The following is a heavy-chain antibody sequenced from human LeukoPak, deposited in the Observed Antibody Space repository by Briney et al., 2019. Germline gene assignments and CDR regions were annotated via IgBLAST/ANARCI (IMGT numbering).Heavy chain of an antibody. V-gene: IGHV3-23*01. J-gene: IGHJ3*02. CDR3: AKVSTYYYGSGSSPHAFDI. D-gene: IGHD3-10*01. CDR1: GFTFSSYA. CDR2: ISGSGGST. Sequence: GGSLRLSCAASGFTFSSYAMSWVRQAPGKGLEWVSAISGSGGSTYYADSVKGRFTISRDNSKNTLYLQMNSLRAEDTAVYYCAKVSTYYYGSGSSPHAFDIWGQGTMVTVSS.